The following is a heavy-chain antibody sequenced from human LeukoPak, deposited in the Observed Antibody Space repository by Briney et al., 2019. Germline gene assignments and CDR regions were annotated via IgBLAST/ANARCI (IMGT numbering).Heavy chain of an antibody. J-gene: IGHJ5*02. CDR3: ARDRVIVGATDWFDP. Sequence: SEALSLTCAVYGGSFSGYYWSWIRQPPGKGLEWIGEINHSGSTNYNPSLKSRVTISVDTSKNQFSLKLSSVTAADTAVYYCARDRVIVGATDWFDPWGQGTLVTVSS. CDR1: GGSFSGYY. V-gene: IGHV4-34*01. CDR2: INHSGST. D-gene: IGHD1-26*01.